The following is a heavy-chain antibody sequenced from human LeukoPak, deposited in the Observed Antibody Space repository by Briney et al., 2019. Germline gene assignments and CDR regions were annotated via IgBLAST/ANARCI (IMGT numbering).Heavy chain of an antibody. V-gene: IGHV4-34*01. Sequence: PSETLSLTCAVDGGSFSGYYWSWIRQPPGEGLEWIGEINHSGSTNYNPSLKSRVTISVDTSKNQFSLKLSSVTAADTAVYYCARRVTQGYVDYWGQGTLVTVSS. CDR2: INHSGST. J-gene: IGHJ4*02. CDR3: ARRVTQGYVDY. CDR1: GGSFSGYY. D-gene: IGHD4-11*01.